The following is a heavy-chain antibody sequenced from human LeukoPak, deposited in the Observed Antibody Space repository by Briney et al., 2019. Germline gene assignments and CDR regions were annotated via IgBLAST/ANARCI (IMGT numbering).Heavy chain of an antibody. CDR2: ISNTGGTI. CDR3: AREPAPTTPHWYFDL. V-gene: IGHV3-48*02. CDR1: GFTFSTYS. D-gene: IGHD2-2*01. Sequence: GGSLRLSCAGSGFTFSTYSMNWVRQTPGKGLEWVSYISNTGGTIYYADSVKGRFIISRDNAENSLYLQMNSLRDEDTAVYYCAREPAPTTPHWYFDLWGRGTLVTVSS. J-gene: IGHJ2*01.